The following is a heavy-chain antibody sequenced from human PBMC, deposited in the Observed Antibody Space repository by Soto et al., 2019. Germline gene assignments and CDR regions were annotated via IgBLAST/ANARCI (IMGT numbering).Heavy chain of an antibody. J-gene: IGHJ4*02. D-gene: IGHD6-19*01. Sequence: SETLSLTCTVSGGSISSYYWSWIRQPPGKGLEWIGYIYYSGSTNYNPSLESRLTISVDTSKNQFSLKLSSVTGADTAVYYCARQIAVAGTRSYYFDYWGQATLVTVSS. CDR3: ARQIAVAGTRSYYFDY. V-gene: IGHV4-59*08. CDR2: IYYSGST. CDR1: GGSISSYY.